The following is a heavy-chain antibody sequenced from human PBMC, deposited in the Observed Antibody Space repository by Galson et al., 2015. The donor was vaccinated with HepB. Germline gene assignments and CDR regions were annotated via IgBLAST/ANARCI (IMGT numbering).Heavy chain of an antibody. CDR2: IWYDGSNK. Sequence: SLRLSCAASGFTFSSYGMHWVRQAPGKGLEWVAVIWYDGSNKYYADSVKGRFTISRDNSKNTLYLQMNSLRAEDTAVYYCARGAYYYDSSGYGEGRGVRKRHPGDYFDYWGQGTLVTASS. D-gene: IGHD3-22*01. CDR1: GFTFSSYG. J-gene: IGHJ4*02. V-gene: IGHV3-33*01. CDR3: ARGAYYYDSSGYGEGRGVRKRHPGDYFDY.